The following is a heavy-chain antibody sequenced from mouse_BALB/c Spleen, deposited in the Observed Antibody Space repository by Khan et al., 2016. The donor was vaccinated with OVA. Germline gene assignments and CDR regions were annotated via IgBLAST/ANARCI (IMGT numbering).Heavy chain of an antibody. CDR1: GYTFTSYT. CDR3: ARKRTRASY. Sequence: QIQLVQSGAELVKPGASVKMSCKASGYTFTSYTMHWVKQRPEQGLEWIGYINPSSGYTKYNQKFKDKATLTADKSSSTAYMQLSSLTSEDSAVYYCARKRTRASYWGQGTTLTVSS. CDR2: INPSSGYT. D-gene: IGHD3-1*01. J-gene: IGHJ2*01. V-gene: IGHV1-4*01.